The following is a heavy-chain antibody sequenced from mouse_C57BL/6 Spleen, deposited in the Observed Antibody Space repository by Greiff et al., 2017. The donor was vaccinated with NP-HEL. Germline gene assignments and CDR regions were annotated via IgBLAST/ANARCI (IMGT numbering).Heavy chain of an antibody. Sequence: VQLKESGGDLVKPGGSLKLSCAASGFTFSSYGMSWVRQTPDKRLEWVATISSGGSYTYYPDSVKGRFTISRDNAKNTLYLQMSSLKSEDTAMYYCARHPIYDGYYLDYWGQGTTLTVSS. CDR2: ISSGGSYT. J-gene: IGHJ2*01. D-gene: IGHD2-3*01. CDR1: GFTFSSYG. V-gene: IGHV5-6*01. CDR3: ARHPIYDGYYLDY.